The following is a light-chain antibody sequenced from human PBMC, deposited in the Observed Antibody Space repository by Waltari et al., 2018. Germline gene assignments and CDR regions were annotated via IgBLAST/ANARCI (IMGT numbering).Light chain of an antibody. Sequence: QSALTQPRSVSGSPGQSCTISCTGAISDVGGYDYVSWYQQHPGKAPKPMLCDVPKRPSGVPDRFSGSKSGNTASLAISGLQAEDEADYYCCSYAGSYTHVVFGGGTKLTVL. CDR1: ISDVGGYDY. CDR2: DVP. J-gene: IGLJ2*01. CDR3: CSYAGSYTHVV. V-gene: IGLV2-11*01.